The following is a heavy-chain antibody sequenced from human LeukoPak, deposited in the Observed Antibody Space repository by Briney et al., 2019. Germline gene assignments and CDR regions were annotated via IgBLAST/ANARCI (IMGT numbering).Heavy chain of an antibody. D-gene: IGHD2-15*01. CDR3: ARGPRGYCSGGSCYHY. J-gene: IGHJ4*02. CDR2: IYYSGST. V-gene: IGHV4-59*01. Sequence: SETLSLTCTVSGGSISSYYWSWIQQPPGKGLEWIGYIYYSGSTNYNPSLKSRVTISVDTSKNQFSLKLSSVTAADTAVYYCARGPRGYCSGGSCYHYWGQGTLVTVSS. CDR1: GGSISSYY.